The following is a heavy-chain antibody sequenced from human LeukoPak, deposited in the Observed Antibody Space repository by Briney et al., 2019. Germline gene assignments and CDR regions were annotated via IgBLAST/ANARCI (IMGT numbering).Heavy chain of an antibody. CDR3: DKSNGYDLIDY. Sequence: SETLSLTCAVSGASITSSNYYWGWVRQSPGKGLEMIGNIYSSGNIYYNSSLKSRVNMYIDTSKTQFFLKLCSVTAADTAMYYCDKSNGYDLIDYWGKGTMVTVSS. CDR1: GASITSSNYY. D-gene: IGHD5-12*01. V-gene: IGHV4-39*01. CDR2: IYSSGNI. J-gene: IGHJ4*02.